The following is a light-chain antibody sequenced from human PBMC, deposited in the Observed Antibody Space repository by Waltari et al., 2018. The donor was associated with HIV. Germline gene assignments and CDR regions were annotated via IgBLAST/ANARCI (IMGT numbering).Light chain of an antibody. CDR1: NSNIGRNS. CDR3: ASWDDGLSGHV. V-gene: IGLV1-47*01. CDR2: RNA. Sequence: QSGLTQPPSLSGTPGQRLTIPCSGNNSNIGRNSVFWYRQVPGTAPSLLVYRNAKRPSGVVYLFSCSRSGASAALVITGLRVDDEADYYCASWDDGLSGHVFGGGTSVSV. J-gene: IGLJ1*01.